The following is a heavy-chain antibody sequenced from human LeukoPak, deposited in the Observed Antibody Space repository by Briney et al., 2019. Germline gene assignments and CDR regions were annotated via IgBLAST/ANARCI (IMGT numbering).Heavy chain of an antibody. CDR3: ARDAPRYGDAGGFDY. CDR2: IYYSGST. V-gene: IGHV4-59*01. J-gene: IGHJ4*02. CDR1: GGSISSYY. D-gene: IGHD4-17*01. Sequence: SETLSLTCTVSGGSISSYYWSWIRQPPGKGLEWIGYIYYSGSTNYNPSLKSRVTISVDTSKNQFSLKLSSVTAADTAVYYCARDAPRYGDAGGFDYWGQGTLVTVSS.